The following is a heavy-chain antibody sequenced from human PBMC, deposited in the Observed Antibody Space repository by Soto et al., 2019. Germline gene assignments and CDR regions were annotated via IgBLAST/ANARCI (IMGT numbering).Heavy chain of an antibody. V-gene: IGHV1-69*12. CDR2: IMPVFATP. J-gene: IGHJ6*02. D-gene: IGHD3-3*02. CDR3: ARDKDRQQLGGNYYYILDV. Sequence: QVQLMQSGAAVKKPGSSVKVSCKASGGTFSTSAISWVRQAPGEGLEWVGGIMPVFATPDYAQKFQGRVTISADESTTTAYLELTRLTTADTAVYYCARDKDRQQLGGNYYYILDVWGQGTAITVSS. CDR1: GGTFSTSA.